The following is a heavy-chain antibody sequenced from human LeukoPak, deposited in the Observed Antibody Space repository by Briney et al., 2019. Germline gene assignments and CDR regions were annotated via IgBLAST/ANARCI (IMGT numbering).Heavy chain of an antibody. CDR3: ARVRYNSGYIFDF. CDR2: IYYNGRT. V-gene: IGHV4-39*02. Sequence: SETLSLTCTVSGDSINNNNYYWGWIRQPPGKGLEWIGNIYYNGRTYYSPSLKSRGTMSVDTSNNQFSLKLSSVTAADTAVYYCARVRYNSGYIFDFWGQGTLVTVSS. D-gene: IGHD5-18*01. CDR1: GDSINNNNYY. J-gene: IGHJ4*02.